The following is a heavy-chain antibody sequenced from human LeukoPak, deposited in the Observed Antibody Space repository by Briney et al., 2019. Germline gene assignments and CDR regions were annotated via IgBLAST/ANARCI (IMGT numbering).Heavy chain of an antibody. D-gene: IGHD3-3*01. Sequence: GGSLRLSCVAPGLTLSNYWMSWVRQAPGKGLEWVATIKPDGSEKYYVDSVKGRFTISRDNAKRSLFLQMDSLRAEDTAVYYCARDASAYYWGQGTLVTVSS. CDR3: ARDASAYY. CDR1: GLTLSNYW. V-gene: IGHV3-7*01. CDR2: IKPDGSEK. J-gene: IGHJ4*02.